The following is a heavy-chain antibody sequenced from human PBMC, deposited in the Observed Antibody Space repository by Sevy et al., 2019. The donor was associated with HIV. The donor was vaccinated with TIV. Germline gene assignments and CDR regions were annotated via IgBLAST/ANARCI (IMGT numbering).Heavy chain of an antibody. CDR1: GFTFNNYA. CDR3: QRGGGGSFAY. Sequence: GGSLRLSCAASGFTFNNYAMTWVRQAPGKGLEWVSTVSGGGDKTYDADSVKGGFSISRDNSDNTVYLQMNSLRAEDTAVYYCQRGGGGSFAYWGQGTLVTYSS. CDR2: VSGGGDKT. J-gene: IGHJ4*02. D-gene: IGHD2-15*01. V-gene: IGHV3-23*01.